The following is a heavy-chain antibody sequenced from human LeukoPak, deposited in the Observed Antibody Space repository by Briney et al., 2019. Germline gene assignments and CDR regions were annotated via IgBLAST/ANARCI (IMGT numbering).Heavy chain of an antibody. CDR2: TTTGSTTT. J-gene: IGHJ6*03. V-gene: IGHV3-48*01. CDR3: ARILPPGYYYYYMDV. CDR1: GFTFSGYS. Sequence: PGGSLRLSCAASGFTFSGYSMNWVRQAPGKGLEWVSVTTTGSTTTYYADSVKGRFTISRDDAKNSLYLQMSSLRAEDTAVYYCARILPPGYYYYYMDVWGKGTTVTVSS. D-gene: IGHD1-1*01.